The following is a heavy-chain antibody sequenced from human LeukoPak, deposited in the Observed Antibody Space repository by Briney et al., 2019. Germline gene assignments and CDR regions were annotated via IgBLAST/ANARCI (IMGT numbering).Heavy chain of an antibody. CDR1: GFTFSSYA. J-gene: IGHJ4*02. Sequence: GGSLRLSCAASGFTFSSYAMSWVRQAPGKGLEWVSAISGSGGSTYYADSVKGRFTISRGNSKNTLYLQMNSLRAEDTAVYYCAKDGAVTTLYYFDYWGQGTLVTVSS. CDR2: ISGSGGST. D-gene: IGHD4-4*01. CDR3: AKDGAVTTLYYFDY. V-gene: IGHV3-23*01.